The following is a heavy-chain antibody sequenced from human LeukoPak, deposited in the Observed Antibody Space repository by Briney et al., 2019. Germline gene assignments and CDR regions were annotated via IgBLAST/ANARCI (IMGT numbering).Heavy chain of an antibody. V-gene: IGHV1-69*05. CDR2: IIPIFGTA. CDR3: ARLPNGPHLFDY. J-gene: IGHJ4*02. D-gene: IGHD2-8*01. Sequence: GSSVKVSCKASGGTFSSYAISWVRQAPGQGLEWVGGIIPIFGTANYAQKFQGRVTITTDESTSTAYMELSSLRSEDTAVYYCARLPNGPHLFDYWGQGTLVTVSS. CDR1: GGTFSSYA.